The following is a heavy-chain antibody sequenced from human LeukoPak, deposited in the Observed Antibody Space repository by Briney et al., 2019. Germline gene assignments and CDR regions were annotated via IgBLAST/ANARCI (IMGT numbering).Heavy chain of an antibody. Sequence: SETLSLTCAVYGGSFSGYYWSWIRQPPGKGLEWIGEINHSGSTNYNPSLKSRVTISVDTSKNQFSLKLSSVTAADTAVYYCARGRRYCTNGVCYSSSWHRGGAFDIWGQGTMVTVSS. CDR1: GGSFSGYY. D-gene: IGHD2-8*01. V-gene: IGHV4-34*01. J-gene: IGHJ3*02. CDR2: INHSGST. CDR3: ARGRRYCTNGVCYSSSWHRGGAFDI.